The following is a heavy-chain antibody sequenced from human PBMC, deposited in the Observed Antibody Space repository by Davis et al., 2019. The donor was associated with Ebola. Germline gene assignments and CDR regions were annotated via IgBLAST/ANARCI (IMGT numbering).Heavy chain of an antibody. CDR1: GFTFSDYY. J-gene: IGHJ4*02. V-gene: IGHV3-11*01. CDR2: ISSSGSNI. D-gene: IGHD6-19*01. CDR3: AKGSSGWPFDY. Sequence: GGSLRLSCAASGFTFSDYYMSWIRQAPGKGLEWVSYISSSGSNIYYADSVKGRFTISRDNSKNTLYLQMNSLRAEDTAVYYCAKGSSGWPFDYWGQGTLVTVSS.